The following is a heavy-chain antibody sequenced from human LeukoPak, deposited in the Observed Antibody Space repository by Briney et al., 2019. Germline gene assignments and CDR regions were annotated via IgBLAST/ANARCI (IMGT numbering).Heavy chain of an antibody. D-gene: IGHD2-21*02. J-gene: IGHJ4*02. CDR3: VRHCGAGCWLIGY. CDR2: VSNSGSP. V-gene: IGHV4-59*01. CDR1: GGSISSYY. Sequence: PSEALSLTCTGSGGSISSYYWSWVRHPSGKGLEWIGFVSNSGSPTHNPSLKSRVTISEDTAKNQVSLKLTSVTAVDTAVYYCVRHCGAGCWLIGYWGQGTLVTVSS.